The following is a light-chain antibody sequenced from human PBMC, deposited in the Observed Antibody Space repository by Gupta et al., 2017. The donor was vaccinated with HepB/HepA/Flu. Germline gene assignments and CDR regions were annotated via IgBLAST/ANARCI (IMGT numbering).Light chain of an antibody. Sequence: EIVMTQSPATLSVSPGERATPACRASQSVSSNLAWYQKKPFQAPMLLIYGASTRATGITAMFSGSGGGSEGTLTIISRHSEDFEVYYCQQENNWHPGLTFGGGTKVEIK. J-gene: IGKJ4*01. CDR1: QSVSSN. CDR3: QQENNWHPGLT. V-gene: IGKV3-15*01. CDR2: GAS.